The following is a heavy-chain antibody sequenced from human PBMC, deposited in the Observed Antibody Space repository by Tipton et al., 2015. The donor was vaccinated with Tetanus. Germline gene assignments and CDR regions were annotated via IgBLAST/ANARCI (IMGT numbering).Heavy chain of an antibody. J-gene: IGHJ5*01. Sequence: SLRLSCAASGFTFDSYPMNWVRQAPGKGLEWISVSYSGGSCAYYADSVKGRFTTSRDDSKSTLFLHMTSLRVEDTAVYYCAKVRGTLRYSFDSWGQGTLVTVSS. CDR3: AKVRGTLRYSFDS. V-gene: IGHV3-23*03. CDR2: SYSGGSCA. D-gene: IGHD1-26*01. CDR1: GFTFDSYP.